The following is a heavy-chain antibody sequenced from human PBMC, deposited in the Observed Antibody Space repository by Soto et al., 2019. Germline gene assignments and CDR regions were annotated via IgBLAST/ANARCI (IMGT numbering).Heavy chain of an antibody. J-gene: IGHJ6*02. CDR2: IRSKAYGGTT. CDR3: TRVLAAAGYYYYYYGMDV. V-gene: IGHV3-49*04. D-gene: IGHD6-13*01. CDR1: GFTFSSYA. Sequence: PGGSLRLSCAASGFTFSSYAMSWVRQAPGKGLEWVGFIRSKAYGGTTEYAASVKGRFTISRDDSKSIAYLQMNSLKTEDTAVYYCTRVLAAAGYYYYYYGMDVWGQGTTVTVSS.